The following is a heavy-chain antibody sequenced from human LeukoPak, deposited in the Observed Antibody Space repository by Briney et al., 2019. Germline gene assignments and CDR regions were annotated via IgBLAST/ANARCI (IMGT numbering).Heavy chain of an antibody. CDR2: INHSGST. J-gene: IGHJ4*02. CDR1: GGSFSGYY. D-gene: IGHD3-3*01. Sequence: SETLSLTCAVYGGSFSGYYWSWIRQPPGKGLEWIGEINHSGSTNYNPSLKSRVTISVDTSKNQFSLKLSSVTAADTAVYYCARGSMYYDFWSGDTYFDYWGQGTLVTVSS. V-gene: IGHV4-34*01. CDR3: ARGSMYYDFWSGDTYFDY.